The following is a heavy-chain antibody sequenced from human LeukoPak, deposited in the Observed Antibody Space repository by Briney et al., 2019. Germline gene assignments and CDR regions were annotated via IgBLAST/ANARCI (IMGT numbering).Heavy chain of an antibody. Sequence: GGSLRLSCAASGFTFMSYGMYWVRQAPGKGLEWVAVIWFDGSNKYYADSVKGRFTISRDNSKNTLYLQMNSLRAEDTAVYYCAKGTYYYGSGTHNWFDPWGQGTLVTVSS. CDR1: GFTFMSYG. J-gene: IGHJ5*02. D-gene: IGHD3-10*01. CDR3: AKGTYYYGSGTHNWFDP. V-gene: IGHV3-30*02. CDR2: IWFDGSNK.